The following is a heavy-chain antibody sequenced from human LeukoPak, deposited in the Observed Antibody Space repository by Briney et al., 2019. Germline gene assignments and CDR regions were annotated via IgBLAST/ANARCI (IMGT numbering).Heavy chain of an antibody. CDR1: GFTFSSYA. J-gene: IGHJ1*01. V-gene: IGHV3-30-3*01. CDR2: ISYDGSNK. Sequence: PGGSLRLSCAASGFTFSSYAMHWVRQAPGKGLEWVAVISYDGSNKYYADSVKGRFTISRDNSKNTLYLQMNSLRAEDTAVYYCALGRWGHPAQYFQHWGQGTLVTVSS. CDR3: ALGRWGHPAQYFQH. D-gene: IGHD4-23*01.